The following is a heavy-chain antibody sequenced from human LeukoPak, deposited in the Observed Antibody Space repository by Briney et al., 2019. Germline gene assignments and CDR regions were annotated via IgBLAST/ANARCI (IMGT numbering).Heavy chain of an antibody. Sequence: PGGSLRLSCAASGFTFSSYAMSWFRQAPGKGLEWASGISGSGGSTSYADSVRGRFTISRDNSKNTLYVQMNSLRAEDTAVYYCATAGGFYSDYCGQGTLVTVSS. CDR1: GFTFSSYA. CDR3: ATAGGFYSDY. CDR2: ISGSGGST. D-gene: IGHD1-1*01. V-gene: IGHV3-23*01. J-gene: IGHJ4*02.